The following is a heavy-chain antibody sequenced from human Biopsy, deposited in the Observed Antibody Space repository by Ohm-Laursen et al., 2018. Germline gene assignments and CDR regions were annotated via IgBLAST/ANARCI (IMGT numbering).Heavy chain of an antibody. J-gene: IGHJ6*02. Sequence: PPVTLSLTCPVSGGSISSDYWSWIRQTPGKGLEWIGYIYYSGSTNYNPSLKSRVTISVDTSKNQFSLRLNSVTAADTAVYYCARATNSTGWPYYYFYGMDVWGQGTTVTVSS. V-gene: IGHV4-59*01. CDR1: GGSISSDY. CDR3: ARATNSTGWPYYYFYGMDV. D-gene: IGHD2/OR15-2a*01. CDR2: IYYSGST.